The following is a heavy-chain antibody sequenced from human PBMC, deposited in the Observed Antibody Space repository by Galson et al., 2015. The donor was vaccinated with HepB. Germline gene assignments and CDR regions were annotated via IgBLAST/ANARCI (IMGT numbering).Heavy chain of an antibody. D-gene: IGHD5-12*01. CDR2: IIPILDRA. V-gene: IGHV1-69*04. Sequence: SVKVSCKASGVPFNTYAITWVRQAPGQGLEWVGRIIPILDRAQYGQKFQGRVTITVDKSTGTGYVELNSLRSDDTAVYYCATGYNSGPSPLDYWGQGTLVAVSS. CDR1: GVPFNTYA. J-gene: IGHJ4*02. CDR3: ATGYNSGPSPLDY.